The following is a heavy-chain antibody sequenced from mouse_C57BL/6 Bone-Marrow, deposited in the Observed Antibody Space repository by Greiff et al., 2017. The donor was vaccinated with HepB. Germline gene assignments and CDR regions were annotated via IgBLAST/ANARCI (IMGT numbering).Heavy chain of an antibody. J-gene: IGHJ3*01. D-gene: IGHD2-3*01. CDR3: TREGGWLPAY. CDR2: ISSGGDYI. CDR1: GFTFSSYA. Sequence: EVMLVESGEGLVKPGGSLKLSCAASGFTFSSYAMSWVRQTPEKRLEWVAYISSGGDYIYYADTVKGRFTISRDNARNTLYLQMSSLKSEDTAMYYCTREGGWLPAYWGQGTLVTVSA. V-gene: IGHV5-9-1*02.